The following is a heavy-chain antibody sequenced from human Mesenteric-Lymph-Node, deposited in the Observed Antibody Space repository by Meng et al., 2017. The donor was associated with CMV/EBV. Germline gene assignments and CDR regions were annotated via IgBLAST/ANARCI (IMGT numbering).Heavy chain of an antibody. Sequence: ASVKVSCKASGYTFTGYYMHWVRQAPGQGLEWMGWINPNSGGTNYAQKFQGRVTMTRDTSISTAYMELSRLRSDDTDVYYCARDRILGYCSSTSCLGFDYWGQGTLVTVSS. CDR3: ARDRILGYCSSTSCLGFDY. CDR2: INPNSGGT. V-gene: IGHV1-2*02. D-gene: IGHD2-2*01. J-gene: IGHJ4*02. CDR1: GYTFTGYY.